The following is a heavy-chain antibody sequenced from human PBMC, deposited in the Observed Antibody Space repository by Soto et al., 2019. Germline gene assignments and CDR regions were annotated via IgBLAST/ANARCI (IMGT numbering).Heavy chain of an antibody. J-gene: IGHJ6*02. V-gene: IGHV1-18*01. CDR2: ISAYNGNT. D-gene: IGHD2-15*01. CDR3: ARDRDLYCSGGSCYGYYYYGMDV. CDR1: GYTFTSYG. Sequence: QVQLVQSGAEVKKPGASVKVSCKASGYTFTSYGISCVRQAPGQGLEWMGWISAYNGNTNYAQKLQGRVTMTTDTSTSTAYMELRSLRSDDTAVYYCARDRDLYCSGGSCYGYYYYGMDVWGQGTTVTVSS.